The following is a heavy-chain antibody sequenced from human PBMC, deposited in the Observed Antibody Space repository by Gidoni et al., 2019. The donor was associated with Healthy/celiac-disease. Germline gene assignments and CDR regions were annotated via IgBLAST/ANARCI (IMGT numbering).Heavy chain of an antibody. J-gene: IGHJ3*02. D-gene: IGHD3-16*02. V-gene: IGHV3-30-3*01. CDR3: ARDSANMITFGGVIVEENAFDI. CDR2: ISYDGSNK. Sequence: QVQLVESGGGVVQPGRSLRLSCAASGFTFSSYAMHWVRQAPGKGLEWVAVISYDGSNKYYADSVKGRFTISRDNSKNTLYLQMNSLRAEDTAVYYCARDSANMITFGGVIVEENAFDIWGQGTMVTVSS. CDR1: GFTFSSYA.